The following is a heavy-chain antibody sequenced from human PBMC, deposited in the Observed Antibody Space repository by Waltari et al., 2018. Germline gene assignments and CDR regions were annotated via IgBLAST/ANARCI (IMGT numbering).Heavy chain of an antibody. CDR2: IYYSGST. D-gene: IGHD4-17*01. Sequence: QVQLQESGPGLVKPSQTLSLTCTVSGGSISSGDYYWSWIRQPPGTGLEWIGYIYYSGSTYYNPSLKSRVTISVDTSKNQFSLKLSSVTAADTAVYYCARATTVTTWWFDPWGQGTLVTVSS. CDR1: GGSISSGDYY. V-gene: IGHV4-30-4*01. J-gene: IGHJ5*02. CDR3: ARATTVTTWWFDP.